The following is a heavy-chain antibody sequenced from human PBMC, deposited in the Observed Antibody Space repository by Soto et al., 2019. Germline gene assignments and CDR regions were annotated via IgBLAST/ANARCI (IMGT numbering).Heavy chain of an antibody. CDR3: ARGRTVRGVKGDWFDP. V-gene: IGHV1-8*01. D-gene: IGHD3-10*01. Sequence: QVQLVQSGAEVKKLGASVKVSCKASGYTFTSYDINWVRQATGQGLEWMGWMNTNSGNTGYAQKCQGRVTMTRNTSISTAYMELSSLRSEDTAVYYCARGRTVRGVKGDWFDPWGQGTLVTVSS. CDR1: GYTFTSYD. J-gene: IGHJ5*02. CDR2: MNTNSGNT.